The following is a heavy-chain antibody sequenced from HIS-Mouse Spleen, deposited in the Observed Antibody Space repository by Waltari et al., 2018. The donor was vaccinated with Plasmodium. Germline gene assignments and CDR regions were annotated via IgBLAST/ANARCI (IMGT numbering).Heavy chain of an antibody. CDR3: AHRPDCSSTSCYGGFDY. J-gene: IGHJ4*02. CDR1: GFSLSTSGVG. CDR2: IYWDDDK. D-gene: IGHD2-2*01. V-gene: IGHV2-5*02. Sequence: QITLKESGPTLVKPTQTLTLTCTFSGFSLSTSGVGVGGIRQPPGKALEWLALIYWDDDKRYSPSLKSRLTITKDTSKNQVVLTMTNMDPVDTATYYCAHRPDCSSTSCYGGFDYWGQGTLVTVSS.